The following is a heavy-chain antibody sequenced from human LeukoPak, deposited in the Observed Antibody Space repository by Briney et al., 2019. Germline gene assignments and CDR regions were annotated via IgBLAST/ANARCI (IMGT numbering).Heavy chain of an antibody. CDR1: GGTFSSYA. D-gene: IGHD3-22*01. CDR3: ARGGYYYDSSGYSHLPDY. J-gene: IGHJ4*02. V-gene: IGHV1-69*13. Sequence: SVKVSCKASGGTFSSYAFSWVRQAPGQGLEWMGGIIPIVGTTNYAQMFQGRVTITADESTCTAYMELSSLRSEDTAVYYCARGGYYYDSSGYSHLPDYWGQGTLVTVSA. CDR2: IIPIVGTT.